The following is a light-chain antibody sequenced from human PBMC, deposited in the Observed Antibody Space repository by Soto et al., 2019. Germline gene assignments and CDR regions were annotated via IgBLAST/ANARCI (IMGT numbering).Light chain of an antibody. V-gene: IGKV3-15*01. J-gene: IGKJ4*01. CDR2: GAS. CDR1: QSVSSN. Sequence: EIVMTQSPATLSVSPGERATLSCRASQSVSSNLAWYQQKPGQAPRLLIYGASTRATGIPARCSGSGSGTEFPLTIRSLQSDDCAVYYCQQYNRWPPLTFGGGTKGEIK. CDR3: QQYNRWPPLT.